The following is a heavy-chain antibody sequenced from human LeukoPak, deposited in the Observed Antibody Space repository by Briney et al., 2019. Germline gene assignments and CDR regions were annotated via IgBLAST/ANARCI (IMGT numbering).Heavy chain of an antibody. CDR2: ISYDGSKA. D-gene: IGHD2-2*01. CDR1: GFTFNRYT. V-gene: IGHV3-30*01. Sequence: GGSLRLSCAASGFTFNRYTVDWVRQAPGKGLEWVADISYDGSKAYYADSVKGRFTISRDNSKNTLYLQMNSLRAEDTAVYYCARANIVVVPAAISLYTFDIWGQGTVVTVSS. J-gene: IGHJ3*02. CDR3: ARANIVVVPAAISLYTFDI.